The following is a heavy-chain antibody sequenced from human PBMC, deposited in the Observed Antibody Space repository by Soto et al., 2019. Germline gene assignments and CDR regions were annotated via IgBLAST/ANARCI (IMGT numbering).Heavy chain of an antibody. V-gene: IGHV4-59*01. CDR3: ARVGVRGAVDR. CDR2: MYYSGST. J-gene: IGHJ3*02. Sequence: SATLSLTCILSCGTISNYDWSWGRQPPGKGLEWIGYMYYSGSTNYNPSLESRVTISIDTSKNQFSLKLRSVTSADTALDCCARVGVRGAVDRWSEGKLVTVS. CDR1: CGTISNYD. D-gene: IGHD3-10*01.